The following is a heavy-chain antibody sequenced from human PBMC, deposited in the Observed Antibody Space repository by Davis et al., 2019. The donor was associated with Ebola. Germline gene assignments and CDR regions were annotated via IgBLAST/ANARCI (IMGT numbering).Heavy chain of an antibody. CDR1: GFTVSSNY. D-gene: IGHD4-11*01. V-gene: IGHV3-66*01. CDR2: IYSGGST. CDR3: ARGGYYSQPVAGYGMDV. J-gene: IGHJ6*02. Sequence: GESLKISCAASGFTVSSNYMSWVRQAPGKGLEWVSVIYSGGSTYYADSVKGRFTISRDNSKNTLYLQMNSLRAEDTAVYYCARGGYYSQPVAGYGMDVWGQGTTVTVSS.